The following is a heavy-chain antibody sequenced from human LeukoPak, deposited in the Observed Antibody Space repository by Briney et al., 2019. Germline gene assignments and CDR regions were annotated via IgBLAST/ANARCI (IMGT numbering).Heavy chain of an antibody. CDR2: IEEDGSEK. CDR3: ARLYCSSTSCHTLHYYYMDV. CDR1: GFTFSSYW. D-gene: IGHD2-2*02. J-gene: IGHJ6*03. Sequence: GGSLRLSCVASGFTFSSYWMHWVRQDPRKGLEWVADIEEDGSEKYYVDSVKGRFTISRDNAKNSLYLQMNSLRAEDTALYYCARLYCSSTSCHTLHYYYMDVWGKGTTVTVSS. V-gene: IGHV3-7*01.